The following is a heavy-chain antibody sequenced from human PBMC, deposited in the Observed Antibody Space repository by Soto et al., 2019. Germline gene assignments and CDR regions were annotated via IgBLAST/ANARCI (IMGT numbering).Heavy chain of an antibody. CDR2: ITTGGDYT. V-gene: IGHV3-23*01. CDR1: GFTFSIYT. CDR3: ARHHKPGGSYIPFDY. D-gene: IGHD3-22*01. J-gene: IGHJ4*02. Sequence: EVQLLESGGGLVQPGGSLRLSCAAPGFTFSIYTMSWVRLAPGKGLEWVSAITTGGDYTTHADSVKGRFTISRDNSKNTLYMQMNSLRAEDTAVYYCARHHKPGGSYIPFDYWGQGTLVTVSS.